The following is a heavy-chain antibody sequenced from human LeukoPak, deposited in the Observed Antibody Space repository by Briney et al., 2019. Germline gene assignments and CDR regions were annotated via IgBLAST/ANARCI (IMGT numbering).Heavy chain of an antibody. CDR3: ARLHVDTAMVTPPYFDY. Sequence: PGESLKISCKGSGYSFTSYWIGWVRQMPGKGLEWMGIIYPGDSDTRYSPSFQGQVTISADKSISTAYLQWSSLKASDTAMYYCARLHVDTAMVTPPYFDYWGQGTLVTVSS. V-gene: IGHV5-51*01. CDR1: GYSFTSYW. J-gene: IGHJ4*02. D-gene: IGHD5-18*01. CDR2: IYPGDSDT.